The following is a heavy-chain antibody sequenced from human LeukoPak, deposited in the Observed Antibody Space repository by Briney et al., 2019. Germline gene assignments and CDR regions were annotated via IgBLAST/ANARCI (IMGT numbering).Heavy chain of an antibody. Sequence: GGSLRLSCAASGFTFSSYAMRWVRQAPGKGLEWVAVISYDGSNKYYADSVKGRFTISRDNSKNTLYLQMNSLRAEDTAVYYCARPATPYCSSTSCYTLDYWGQGTLVTVSS. D-gene: IGHD2-2*02. J-gene: IGHJ4*02. CDR1: GFTFSSYA. V-gene: IGHV3-30*04. CDR2: ISYDGSNK. CDR3: ARPATPYCSSTSCYTLDY.